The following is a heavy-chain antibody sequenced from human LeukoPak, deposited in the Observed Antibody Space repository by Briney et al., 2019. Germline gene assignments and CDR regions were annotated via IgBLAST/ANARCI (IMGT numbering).Heavy chain of an antibody. V-gene: IGHV1-2*02. J-gene: IGHJ4*02. CDR1: GYTLTGYY. CDR3: ARPPRRIAAAGTESRYFDY. CDR2: INPNSGGT. Sequence: GASVKVSCKASGYTLTGYYMHWVRQAPGQGLEWMGWINPNSGGTNYAQKFQGRVTMTRDTSISTAYMELSRLRSDDTAVYYCARPPRRIAAAGTESRYFDYWGQGTLVTVSS. D-gene: IGHD6-13*01.